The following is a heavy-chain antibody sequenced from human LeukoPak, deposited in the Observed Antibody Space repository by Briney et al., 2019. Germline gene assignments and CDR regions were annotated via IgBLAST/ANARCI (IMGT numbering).Heavy chain of an antibody. CDR3: AKTSSAYFFDC. D-gene: IGHD3-22*01. J-gene: IGHJ4*02. CDR2: ISDSGGST. CDR1: GFTFSSYA. Sequence: GGSLRLSCAASGFTFSSYAMSWVRQAPGKGLEWVSGISDSGGSTYYADSVKGRFTISRDNSKNKLYVQMNNLRAEDTAVYYCAKTSSAYFFDCWGQGTLVTVSS. V-gene: IGHV3-23*01.